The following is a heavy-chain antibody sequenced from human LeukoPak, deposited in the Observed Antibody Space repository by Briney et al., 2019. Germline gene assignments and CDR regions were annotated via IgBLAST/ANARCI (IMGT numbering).Heavy chain of an antibody. CDR1: LYTFTSYY. J-gene: IGHJ6*02. CDR2: INPSGGLT. V-gene: IGHV1-46*01. Sequence: GASVKVSCKASLYTFTSYYMHCGSEAPGQGRGWGVIINPSGGLTSYAQTFRGRVSTTTDTTPSTLYMELSSLRSEDTAVYYCAREEVEVGVVISYYYDGMDVGGQGTTVTVSS. CDR3: AREEVEVGVVISYYYDGMDV. D-gene: IGHD3-3*01.